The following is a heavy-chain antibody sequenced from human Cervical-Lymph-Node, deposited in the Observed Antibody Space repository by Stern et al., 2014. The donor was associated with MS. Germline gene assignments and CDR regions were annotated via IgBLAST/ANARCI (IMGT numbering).Heavy chain of an antibody. J-gene: IGHJ6*02. CDR2: VNPNSGGT. Sequence: VQLMQSGAEVKKPGASVKVSCKASGYTFTAYYLHWVRQAPGKGLAWLGWVNPNSGGTSYAPKFHGRVTMTRDTSTSTAFMELSTLTSDDTAFYYCARGPNEHWGGHYNSNGMDVWGQGTTVTVSS. D-gene: IGHD2-21*01. V-gene: IGHV1-2*02. CDR3: ARGPNEHWGGHYNSNGMDV. CDR1: GYTFTAYY.